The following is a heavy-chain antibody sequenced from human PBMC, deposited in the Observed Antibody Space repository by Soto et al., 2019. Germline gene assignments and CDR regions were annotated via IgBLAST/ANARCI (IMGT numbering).Heavy chain of an antibody. CDR2: ISGSGGST. Sequence: GGSLRLSCAASGFTFSSYAMSWVRQAPGKGLEWVSAISGSGGSTYYADSVKGRFTISRDNSKNTLYLQMNSLRAEDTAVYYCASRVKYYDILTGQNYYMDVWGKGTTVTVSS. J-gene: IGHJ6*03. V-gene: IGHV3-23*01. CDR3: ASRVKYYDILTGQNYYMDV. D-gene: IGHD3-9*01. CDR1: GFTFSSYA.